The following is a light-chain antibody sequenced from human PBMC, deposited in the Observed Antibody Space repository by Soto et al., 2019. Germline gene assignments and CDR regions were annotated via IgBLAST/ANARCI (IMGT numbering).Light chain of an antibody. CDR2: KAS. J-gene: IGKJ1*01. CDR1: QSINTW. CDR3: QQYITFPWT. V-gene: IGKV1-5*03. Sequence: DIQMTQSPSTLSASVGDRVTITCRASQSINTWLAWYQQKPGKAPKLLIYKASSLESGVPSRFSGSGSGTEFTLTISSLQPEDFATHYCQQYITFPWTFGQGTKVEIK.